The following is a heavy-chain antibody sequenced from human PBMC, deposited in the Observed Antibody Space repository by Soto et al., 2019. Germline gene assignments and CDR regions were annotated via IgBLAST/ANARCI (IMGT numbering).Heavy chain of an antibody. CDR2: IYYSGST. J-gene: IGHJ4*02. Sequence: QLQLQESGPGLVKPSETLSLPCTVSGGSISSSSYYWGWIRQPPGKGLEWIGSIYYSGSTYYNPSLKIRVTISVDTSKNQFSLKLSSVTAADTAVYYCASLLKYYFDYWGQGTLVTVCS. CDR1: GGSISSSSYY. CDR3: ASLLKYYFDY. V-gene: IGHV4-39*01.